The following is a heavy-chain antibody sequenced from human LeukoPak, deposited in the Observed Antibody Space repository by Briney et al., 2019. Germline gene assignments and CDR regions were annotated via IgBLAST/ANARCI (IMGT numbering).Heavy chain of an antibody. J-gene: IGHJ5*02. Sequence: GGSLRLSCAASGFTFSSYWMHWVRQAPRKGLVWVSRINSDGSSTSYADSVKGRFTISRDNAKNTLYLQMNSLRAEDTAVYFCAGTSCKGCWFDPWGQGTLVTVSS. CDR2: INSDGSST. D-gene: IGHD2-2*01. CDR1: GFTFSSYW. CDR3: AGTSCKGCWFDP. V-gene: IGHV3-74*01.